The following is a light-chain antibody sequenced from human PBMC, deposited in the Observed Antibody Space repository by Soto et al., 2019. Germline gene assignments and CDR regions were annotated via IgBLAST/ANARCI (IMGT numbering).Light chain of an antibody. V-gene: IGLV1-47*01. Sequence: QSVLTQPPSAYGTPGQRVTISCSGSSSNIGSKYVSWYQHLPGTAAKLLIHRNNERPSGVPDRFSASKSGTSASLAISGLRSADDGDYYCASWVCSLSAWVFGGGTKLTVL. CDR3: ASWVCSLSAWV. CDR1: SSNIGSKY. J-gene: IGLJ3*02. CDR2: RNN.